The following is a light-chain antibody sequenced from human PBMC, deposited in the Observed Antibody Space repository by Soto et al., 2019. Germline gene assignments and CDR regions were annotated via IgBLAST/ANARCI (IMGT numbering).Light chain of an antibody. V-gene: IGKV3-15*01. J-gene: IGKJ3*01. CDR1: EGVGSS. CDR2: GAS. CDR3: QQRSNWPGT. Sequence: ETVMTQSPATLSVSPGERVTLSCRASEGVGSSLAWYQQKPGQAPRVLIYGASTTAPGIPARFSGSGSGTEFTLTISSLQSEDFAVYYCQQRSNWPGTFGPGTKVDIK.